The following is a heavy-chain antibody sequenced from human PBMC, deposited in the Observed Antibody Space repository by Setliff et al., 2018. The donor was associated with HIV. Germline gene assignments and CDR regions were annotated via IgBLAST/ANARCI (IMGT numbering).Heavy chain of an antibody. CDR3: ARGWDYGVRKPED. Sequence: GASVKVSCKTSGFAFTNYGFTWVRQAPGQGLEWMGWINAYSGETFSTLKFRDRVTLTTDTSTNTAHMELRSLTYGDTAVYFCARGWDYGVRKPEDWGQGTLVTVSS. CDR1: GFAFTNYG. D-gene: IGHD3-10*01. V-gene: IGHV1-18*01. CDR2: INAYSGET. J-gene: IGHJ4*02.